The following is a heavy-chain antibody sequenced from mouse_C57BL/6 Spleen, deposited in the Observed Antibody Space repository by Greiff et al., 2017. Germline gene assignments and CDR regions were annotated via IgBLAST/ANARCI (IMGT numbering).Heavy chain of an antibody. CDR3: GDYYGSSYDAY. D-gene: IGHD1-1*01. V-gene: IGHV1-81*01. CDR2: IYPRSGNT. J-gene: IGHJ3*01. CDR1: GYTFTSYG. Sequence: QVQLQQSGAELARPGASVKLSCKASGYTFTSYGISWVKQRTGQGLEWIGEIYPRSGNTYYNEKFKGKATLTADKSSSTAYMELRSLTSEDSAVYVCGDYYGSSYDAYWGQGTLVTVSA.